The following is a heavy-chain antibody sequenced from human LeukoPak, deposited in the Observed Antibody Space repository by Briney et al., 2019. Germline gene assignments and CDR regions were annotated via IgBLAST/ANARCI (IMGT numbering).Heavy chain of an antibody. CDR2: IYYSGST. Sequence: PSETLSLTCTVSGGSISSYYWSWIRQPPGKGLEWIGYIYYSGSTNYNPSLKSRVTISVDTSENQFSLKLSSVTAADTAVYYCARAGYGEYTSDAFDIWGQGTMVTVSS. J-gene: IGHJ3*02. CDR1: GGSISSYY. CDR3: ARAGYGEYTSDAFDI. D-gene: IGHD4-17*01. V-gene: IGHV4-59*01.